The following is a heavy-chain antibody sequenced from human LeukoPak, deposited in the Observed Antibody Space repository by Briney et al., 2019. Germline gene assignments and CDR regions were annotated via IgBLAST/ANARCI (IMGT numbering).Heavy chain of an antibody. CDR3: ARGSSASTS. V-gene: IGHV3-21*04. D-gene: IGHD6-25*01. Sequence: GGSLRLSCAASGFTFSSYWMSWVRQAPGKGLEWISYINLSGNDMYYADSVKGRFTISRDNTKNSLFLQMNTVRGEDTAVYYCARGSSASTSWGQGTLVIVSS. CDR1: GFTFSSYW. J-gene: IGHJ1*01. CDR2: INLSGNDM.